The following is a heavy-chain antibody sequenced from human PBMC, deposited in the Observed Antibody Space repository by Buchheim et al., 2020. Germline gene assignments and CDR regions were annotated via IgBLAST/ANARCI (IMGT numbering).Heavy chain of an antibody. CDR1: GFTFSSYG. CDR3: AKEDRGMYGDPLKFDY. D-gene: IGHD4-17*01. J-gene: IGHJ4*02. Sequence: QVQLVESGGGVVQPGRSLRLSCAASGFTFSSYGTHWVRQAPGKGLEWVAFIRYDGSNKYYADSVKGRFTISRDNSKNTLYLQMNSLRAEDTAVYYCAKEDRGMYGDPLKFDYWGQGTL. CDR2: IRYDGSNK. V-gene: IGHV3-30*02.